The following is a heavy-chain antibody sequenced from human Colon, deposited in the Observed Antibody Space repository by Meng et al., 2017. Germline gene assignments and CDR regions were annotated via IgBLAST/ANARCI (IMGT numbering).Heavy chain of an antibody. CDR2: ITSHNGNT. V-gene: IGHV1-18*01. CDR1: GYIFNTYG. J-gene: IGHJ4*02. D-gene: IGHD3-10*01. Sequence: QVQLLQLGAEVKNPGASVKVSCKTSGYIFNTYGISWVRQAPGQGLEWMGWITSHNGNTNYAERLQGRVTMTTDTSTSTAYMELNNLKSDDTAMYYCARGVQTLDYWGQGTLVTVSS. CDR3: ARGVQTLDY.